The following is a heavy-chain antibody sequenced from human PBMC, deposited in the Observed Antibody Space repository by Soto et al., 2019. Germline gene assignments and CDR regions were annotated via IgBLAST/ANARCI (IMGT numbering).Heavy chain of an antibody. D-gene: IGHD3-22*01. CDR1: GGTFSSYA. V-gene: IGHV1-69*13. CDR2: IIPIFGTA. J-gene: IGHJ4*02. Sequence: SVKVSCAASGGTFSSYAISWVRQAPGQGLEWMGGIIPIFGTANYAQKFQGRVTITADESTSTAYMELSSLRSEDTAVYYCARAREPTYYYDSSGYYPLGYWGQGTLVTVSS. CDR3: ARAREPTYYYDSSGYYPLGY.